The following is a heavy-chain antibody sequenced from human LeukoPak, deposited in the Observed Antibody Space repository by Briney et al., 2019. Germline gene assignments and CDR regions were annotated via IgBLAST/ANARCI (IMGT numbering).Heavy chain of an antibody. CDR2: ISGRSGST. CDR3: AKVAKYYYGSETYYFFEH. CDR1: GFTFSSYG. Sequence: TGGSLRLSCAASGFTFSSYGMSWVRQAPGKGLEWVSAISGRSGSTYYADSVKGRFTISRDNSKNTLYLQMNSLRVEDTAVYYCAKVAKYYYGSETYYFFEHWGQGTPVTASS. J-gene: IGHJ4*02. V-gene: IGHV3-23*01. D-gene: IGHD3-10*01.